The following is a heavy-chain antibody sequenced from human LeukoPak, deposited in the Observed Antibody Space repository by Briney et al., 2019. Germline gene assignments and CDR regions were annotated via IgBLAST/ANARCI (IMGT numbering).Heavy chain of an antibody. CDR2: INAGNGNT. J-gene: IGHJ5*02. D-gene: IGHD6-13*01. CDR3: ARIAAAGHWFDP. V-gene: IGHV1-3*01. Sequence: GASVKVSCKASGYTFTGYAMHWVRQAPGQRLEWMGWINAGNGNTKYSQKFQGRVTITRDTSASTAYMELSSLRSEDTAVYYCARIAAAGHWFDPWGQGTLVTVSS. CDR1: GYTFTGYA.